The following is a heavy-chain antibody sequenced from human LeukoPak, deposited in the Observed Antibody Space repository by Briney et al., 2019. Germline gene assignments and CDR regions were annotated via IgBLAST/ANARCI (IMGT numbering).Heavy chain of an antibody. J-gene: IGHJ5*02. CDR1: GGTFSSYA. Sequence: SAKVSCKASGGTFSSYAISWVRQAPGQGLEWMGRIIPIFGIANYAQKFQGRGTITADKSTSTAYMELSSLRSEDTAVYYCAKGREIAVAGFEDWFDPWGQGTLVTVSS. CDR2: IIPIFGIA. CDR3: AKGREIAVAGFEDWFDP. D-gene: IGHD6-19*01. V-gene: IGHV1-69*04.